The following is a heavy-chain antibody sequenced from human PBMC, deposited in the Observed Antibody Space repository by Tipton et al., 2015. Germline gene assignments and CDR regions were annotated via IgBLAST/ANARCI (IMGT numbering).Heavy chain of an antibody. D-gene: IGHD3-22*01. V-gene: IGHV1-8*01. CDR1: EYTFRSYD. Sequence: QLVQSGAEVKKPGASVKVSCKASEYTFRSYDINWVRQATGQGLEWMGWMNPNSGNTDYAQRFQGRVTMTTDTSTSTAYMDLRGLRSDDTAVYYCARRFYYDTSGYYYGGVDYWGQGTLVTVSS. CDR2: MNPNSGNT. CDR3: ARRFYYDTSGYYYGGVDY. J-gene: IGHJ4*02.